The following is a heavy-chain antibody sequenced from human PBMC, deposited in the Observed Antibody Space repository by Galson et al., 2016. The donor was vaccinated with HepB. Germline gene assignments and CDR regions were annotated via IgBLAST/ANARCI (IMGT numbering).Heavy chain of an antibody. CDR1: GFTFEDFG. V-gene: IGHV3-9*01. CDR3: TRVHREGIAAAGLQI. D-gene: IGHD6-13*01. Sequence: SLRLSCAASGFTFEDFGMHWVRQTPGKGLEWVSGISWNSGSRGYADSVKGRFTISRDNAKNTLYLQMNSLRAEDTALYYCTRVHREGIAAAGLQIWGQGTLVIVSS. J-gene: IGHJ4*02. CDR2: ISWNSGSR.